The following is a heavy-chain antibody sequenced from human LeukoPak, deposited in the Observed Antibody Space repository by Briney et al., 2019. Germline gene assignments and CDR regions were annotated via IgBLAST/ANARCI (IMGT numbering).Heavy chain of an antibody. V-gene: IGHV3-53*01. CDR1: GFTVSSNY. CDR3: ARHGSGGTMYYSDY. Sequence: TGGSLRLSCAASGFTVSSNYMSWVRQAPGKGLEWVSVIYSGGSTYYADSVKGRFTISRDNSKNTLYLQMNSLRAEDTAVYYCARHGSGGTMYYSDYWGQGTLVTVSS. J-gene: IGHJ4*02. CDR2: IYSGGST. D-gene: IGHD3-10*01.